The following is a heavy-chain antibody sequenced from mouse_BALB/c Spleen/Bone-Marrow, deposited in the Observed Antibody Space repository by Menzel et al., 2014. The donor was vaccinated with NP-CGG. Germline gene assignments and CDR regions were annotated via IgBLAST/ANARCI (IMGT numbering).Heavy chain of an antibody. CDR2: IRNKANGHTT. V-gene: IGHV7-3*02. J-gene: IGHJ1*01. CDR1: GVTFTDYY. D-gene: IGHD2-3*01. CDR3: ARDINDGYYWHFDV. Sequence: EVMLVESGGGLVQPGGSLRLSCATSGVTFTDYYMSWVRQPPGKALEWLGFIRNKANGHTTEYSASVKGRLTISRDNSQSILYLQMNTLRAEDSATYYCARDINDGYYWHFDVWGAGTTVTVSS.